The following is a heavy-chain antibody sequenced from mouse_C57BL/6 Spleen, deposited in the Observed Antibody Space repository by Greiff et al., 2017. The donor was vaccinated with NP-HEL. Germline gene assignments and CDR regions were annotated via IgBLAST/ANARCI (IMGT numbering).Heavy chain of an antibody. Sequence: QVQLKESGAELVRPGASVTLSCKASGYTFTDYEMHWVKQTPVHGLEWIGAIDPETGGTAYNQKFKGKAILTADKSSSTAYMELRSLTSEDSAVYYCTTCYYAMDYWGQGTSVTVSS. J-gene: IGHJ4*01. CDR3: TTCYYAMDY. CDR2: IDPETGGT. V-gene: IGHV1-15*01. CDR1: GYTFTDYE.